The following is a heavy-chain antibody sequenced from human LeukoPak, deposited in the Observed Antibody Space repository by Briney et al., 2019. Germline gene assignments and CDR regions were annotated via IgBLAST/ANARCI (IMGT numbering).Heavy chain of an antibody. Sequence: PGGSLRFSCAASGFTVSSYYMNWVRQAPGKGLQWVSILYSDGATYYADSVKGRFTISRDNSRSTLYLQMNSLRAEDTAVYFCARVAYYRVTADQITDAFDVWGHGTVVTVSS. CDR1: GFTVSSYY. J-gene: IGHJ3*01. V-gene: IGHV3-66*01. CDR2: LYSDGAT. CDR3: ARVAYYRVTADQITDAFDV. D-gene: IGHD2-21*02.